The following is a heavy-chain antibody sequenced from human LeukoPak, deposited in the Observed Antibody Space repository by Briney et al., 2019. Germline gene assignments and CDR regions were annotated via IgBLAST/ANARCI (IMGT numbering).Heavy chain of an antibody. CDR1: GGSISSYY. J-gene: IGHJ4*02. CDR2: IYYSGST. D-gene: IGHD3-3*01. Sequence: SETLSLTCTVSGGSISSYYWSWIRQPPGKGLEWIGYIYYSGSTNYNPSLKSRVTISVDTSKNQFSLKLSSVTAADTAVYYCARXXNFWSGHYIDYWGQGTLVTV. CDR3: ARXXNFWSGHYIDY. V-gene: IGHV4-59*01.